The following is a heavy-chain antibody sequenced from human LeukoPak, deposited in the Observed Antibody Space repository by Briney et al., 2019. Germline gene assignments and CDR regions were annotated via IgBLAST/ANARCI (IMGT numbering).Heavy chain of an antibody. D-gene: IGHD3-22*01. V-gene: IGHV3-30*18. J-gene: IGHJ4*02. CDR3: AKEIYSDSSAYVDY. Sequence: GGSLRLSCAASGFSFSSYGMHWVRQAPGKGLEWVAVISYDGSNKYYADSVKGRFTISRDNSKNTLYLQLNSLRAEDTAVYYCAKEIYSDSSAYVDYWGQGTLVTVSS. CDR2: ISYDGSNK. CDR1: GFSFSSYG.